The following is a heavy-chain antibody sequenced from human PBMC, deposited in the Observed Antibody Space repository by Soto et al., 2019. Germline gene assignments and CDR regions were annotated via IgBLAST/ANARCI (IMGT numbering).Heavy chain of an antibody. J-gene: IGHJ4*02. Sequence: EVQLVESGGDLVQRGGSLRLSCAASGFPFSSYWMHWVRHTPGKGLDWVAGISGDGVTTYYADSVTGRFTVSRDNAKNTLYLQISGLRAEDTAVYYCAREYYGLLTGYYTDYWGQGTLVSVSS. CDR1: GFPFSSYW. CDR2: ISGDGVTT. CDR3: AREYYGLLTGYYTDY. V-gene: IGHV3-74*01. D-gene: IGHD3-9*01.